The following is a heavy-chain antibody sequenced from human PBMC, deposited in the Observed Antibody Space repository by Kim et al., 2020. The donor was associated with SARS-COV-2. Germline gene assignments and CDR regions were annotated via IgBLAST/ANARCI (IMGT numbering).Heavy chain of an antibody. CDR2: IQWKSDIA. V-gene: IGHV3-9*01. D-gene: IGHD2-15*01. CDR3: TRDCTPGGADV. Sequence: GGSLRLSCVASGFTNDDYAIHWVRQAPGKAPEWVSGIQWKSDIAGYADSVKGRFTISRDNAKNSLYLQMNSLRPEDTAFYYCTRDCTPGGADVWGQGTMVTVSS. CDR1: GFTNDDYA. J-gene: IGHJ6*02.